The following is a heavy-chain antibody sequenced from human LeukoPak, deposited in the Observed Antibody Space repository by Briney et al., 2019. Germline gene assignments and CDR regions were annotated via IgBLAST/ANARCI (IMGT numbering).Heavy chain of an antibody. CDR3: ARGGDSSNWYPGYFDY. J-gene: IGHJ4*02. D-gene: IGHD6-13*01. CDR1: GFTFSNYW. V-gene: IGHV3-74*01. Sequence: GGSLRLSCAASGFTFSNYWMHWVRQAPGKGPVWVSRIKSDGSSTRFADSVQGRFTISRDYGKNTLYLQMNSLRAEDTAVYYCARGGDSSNWYPGYFDYWGQGALVTVSS. CDR2: IKSDGSST.